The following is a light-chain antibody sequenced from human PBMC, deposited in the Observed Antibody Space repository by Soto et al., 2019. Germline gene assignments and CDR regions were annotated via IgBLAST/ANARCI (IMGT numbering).Light chain of an antibody. J-gene: IGLJ2*01. V-gene: IGLV1-51*01. Sequence: QSVLTQPPSLSAAPGQTVSISCSGSSSNIGNEYVSWYQQVPGTAPKLLIYDNYKRPSGIPDRFSGSKSGTSATLGITGLQTGDEAVYYCGTWDSSLSAVVFGGGTKLTVL. CDR2: DNY. CDR3: GTWDSSLSAVV. CDR1: SSNIGNEY.